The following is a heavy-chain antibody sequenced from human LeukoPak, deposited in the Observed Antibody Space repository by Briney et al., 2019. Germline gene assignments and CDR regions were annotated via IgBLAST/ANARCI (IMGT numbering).Heavy chain of an antibody. CDR1: GFVFSNYW. V-gene: IGHV3-74*01. J-gene: IGHJ2*01. CDR2: IKTDGSTI. D-gene: IGHD1-26*01. CDR3: ARVGQGEWFFDL. Sequence: GGSLRLSCAASGFVFSNYWMRWVRQAPGKGLVWVSRIKTDGSTITYADSVKGRFTISKDNAMNTLYLQMNSLGAEDTAVYYCARVGQGEWFFDLWGRGTLVTVSS.